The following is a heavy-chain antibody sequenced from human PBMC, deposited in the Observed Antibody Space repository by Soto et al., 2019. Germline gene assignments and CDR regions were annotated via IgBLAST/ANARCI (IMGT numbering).Heavy chain of an antibody. D-gene: IGHD2-15*01. Sequence: GGSLRLSCVASGFTFSAYNMNWVRQAPGKGLEWVSSISSSSSYIYYADSLKGRFTISRDNAKNSLYLQMNSLRVEDTAVYYCAMLRRDAYNLWGQGTLVTVSS. CDR1: GFTFSAYN. V-gene: IGHV3-21*01. J-gene: IGHJ5*02. CDR2: ISSSSSYI. CDR3: AMLRRDAYNL.